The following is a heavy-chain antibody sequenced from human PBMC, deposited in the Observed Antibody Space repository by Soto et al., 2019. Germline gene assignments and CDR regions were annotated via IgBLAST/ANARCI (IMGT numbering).Heavy chain of an antibody. Sequence: GGSLRLSCGASGFTYSSYAMHWVRQAPSQGLEWVAVISYDGSNKHYAYSVKGRFTISRDNSKNTLYLQMNSLRAEDTAVYYGARDNYYDRNFDYWGQGTLVTISS. CDR2: ISYDGSNK. J-gene: IGHJ4*02. D-gene: IGHD3-22*01. CDR3: ARDNYYDRNFDY. CDR1: GFTYSSYA. V-gene: IGHV3-30-3*01.